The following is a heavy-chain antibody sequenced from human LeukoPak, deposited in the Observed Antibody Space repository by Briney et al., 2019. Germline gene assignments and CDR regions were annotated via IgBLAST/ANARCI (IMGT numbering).Heavy chain of an antibody. D-gene: IGHD2-15*01. V-gene: IGHV1-69*13. CDR2: IIPIFGTA. CDR3: ARACSGGSCYSGDISHRFDY. CDR1: GGTFSSYA. J-gene: IGHJ4*02. Sequence: ASVKVSCKASGGTFSSYAISWVRQAPGQGLEWMGGIIPIFGTANYAQKFQGRVTITADESTSTAYMELSSLRSEDTAVYYCARACSGGSCYSGDISHRFDYWGQGTLVTVSS.